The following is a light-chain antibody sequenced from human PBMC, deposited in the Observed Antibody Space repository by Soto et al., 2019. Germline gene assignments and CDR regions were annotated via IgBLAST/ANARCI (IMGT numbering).Light chain of an antibody. V-gene: IGLV2-14*01. Sequence: QSVLTQPASVSGSPGQSITISCTGTSSDVGGYNYVSWYQQHPGKAPKLMIYGVSNRPSGVSNRFSGSKSGNTASLTISGLQAEDEADYYCSSYTSSSTPFETGTKLTVL. CDR2: GVS. CDR3: SSYTSSSTP. CDR1: SSDVGGYNY. J-gene: IGLJ1*01.